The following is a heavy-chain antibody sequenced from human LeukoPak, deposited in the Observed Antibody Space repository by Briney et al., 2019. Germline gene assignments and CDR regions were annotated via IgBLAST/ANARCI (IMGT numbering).Heavy chain of an antibody. D-gene: IGHD6-13*01. Sequence: GESLKISCKGSGYSFTSHWIGWVRQMPGKGLEWMGIIYPGDSDTRYSPSFQGQVTISADKSITTAYLQWSSLKASDTAIYCCARHIDGYTSSFFDYWGQGTLVTVSS. CDR2: IYPGDSDT. CDR3: ARHIDGYTSSFFDY. V-gene: IGHV5-51*01. CDR1: GYSFTSHW. J-gene: IGHJ4*02.